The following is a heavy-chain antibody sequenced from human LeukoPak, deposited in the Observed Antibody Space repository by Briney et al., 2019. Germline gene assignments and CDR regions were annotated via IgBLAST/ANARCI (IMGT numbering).Heavy chain of an antibody. CDR1: GGSIGSSYYY. D-gene: IGHD6-6*01. CDR3: ARHRIAARGSFDY. J-gene: IGHJ4*02. CDR2: IYYSGIT. V-gene: IGHV4-39*01. Sequence: SETLSLTCTVSGGSIGSSYYYWGWIRQPPGRGLEWIGSIYYSGITYYNPSLKSRVTISEDTSKNQFSLKLNSVTAADTAVYYCARHRIAARGSFDYWGQGTLVTVSS.